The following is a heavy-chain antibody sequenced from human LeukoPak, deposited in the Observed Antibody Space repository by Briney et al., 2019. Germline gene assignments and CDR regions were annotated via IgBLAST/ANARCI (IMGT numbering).Heavy chain of an antibody. J-gene: IGHJ2*01. Sequence: SETLSLTCTVSGGSISSYYWSWIRQPPGKGLEWIGYIYYSGSTNYNPSLKSRLTISVDTSKNQFSLKLSSVTAADTAVYYCARAILTPSGYVWHFDLWGRGTLVTVSS. CDR2: IYYSGST. CDR1: GGSISSYY. V-gene: IGHV4-59*12. D-gene: IGHD3-3*01. CDR3: ARAILTPSGYVWHFDL.